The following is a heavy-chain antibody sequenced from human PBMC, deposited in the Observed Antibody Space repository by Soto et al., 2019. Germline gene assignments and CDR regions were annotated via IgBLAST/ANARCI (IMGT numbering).Heavy chain of an antibody. Sequence: SETLSLTCAVSGYSISSGYYWGWIRQPPGKGLEWIGSIYHSGSTYYNPSLKSRVTISVDTSKNQFSLKLSSVTAADTAVYYCARGLIVVVPAASGCRFDPWGQGTLVTVSS. CDR3: ARGLIVVVPAASGCRFDP. D-gene: IGHD2-2*01. CDR1: GYSISSGYY. CDR2: IYHSGST. J-gene: IGHJ5*02. V-gene: IGHV4-38-2*01.